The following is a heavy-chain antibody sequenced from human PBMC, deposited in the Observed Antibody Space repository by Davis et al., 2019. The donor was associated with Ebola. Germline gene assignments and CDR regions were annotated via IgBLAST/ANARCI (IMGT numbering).Heavy chain of an antibody. CDR1: GFTFSSYG. CDR3: ARGDGYNYWGY. J-gene: IGHJ4*02. CDR2: IYIGGNT. D-gene: IGHD5-24*01. Sequence: GESLKISCAASGFTFSSYGMHWVRQAPGKGLEWVSVIYIGGNTYYADSVRGRFTISRDNSKNTLYLQMNSLRAEDTALYYCARGDGYNYWGYWGLGTLVTVSS. V-gene: IGHV3-66*01.